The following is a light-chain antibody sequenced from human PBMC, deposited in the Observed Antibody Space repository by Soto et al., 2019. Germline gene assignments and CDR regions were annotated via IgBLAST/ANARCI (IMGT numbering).Light chain of an antibody. Sequence: DIVMTQSPDSLAVSLGERATINSKSSQSVLYSSNNENYLAWYQQKPGQPPKLLIYWASTRESGVPDRFSGSGSGTDFTLTISSLQAVDVAVYYCQQYYTSPITFGPGTKVDI. CDR3: QQYYTSPIT. J-gene: IGKJ3*01. V-gene: IGKV4-1*01. CDR1: QSVLYSSNNENY. CDR2: WAS.